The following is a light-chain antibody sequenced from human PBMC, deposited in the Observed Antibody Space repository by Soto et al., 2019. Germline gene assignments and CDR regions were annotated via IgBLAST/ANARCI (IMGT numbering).Light chain of an antibody. CDR3: QQYGSSPLT. CDR1: QSVSSSY. V-gene: IGKV3-20*01. CDR2: GAS. Sequence: EIVLTQSPGTLSLSPGERATLSCRASQSVSSSYLAWYQQKPGQAPRLLIYGASSRATGIPDRFSGSGSGTEFTLTISRLEPEDFAVYYCQQYGSSPLTFRQGTKVEIK. J-gene: IGKJ1*01.